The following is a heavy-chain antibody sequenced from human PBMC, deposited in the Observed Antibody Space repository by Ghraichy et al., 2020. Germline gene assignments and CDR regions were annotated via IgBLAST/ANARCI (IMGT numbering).Heavy chain of an antibody. J-gene: IGHJ4*02. D-gene: IGHD3-22*01. CDR2: ISTYNGNT. CDR1: GYTFTNYN. CDR3: ARDDSSGYYPFDY. V-gene: IGHV1-18*01. Sequence: ASVKVSCKASGYTFTNYNVNWVRQAPGQGLEWIGWISTYNGNTNYAQKFQGKVTMTTDTSTNTAYMELRSLRSDGTAVYYCARDDSSGYYPFDYWGQGTLVTVSS.